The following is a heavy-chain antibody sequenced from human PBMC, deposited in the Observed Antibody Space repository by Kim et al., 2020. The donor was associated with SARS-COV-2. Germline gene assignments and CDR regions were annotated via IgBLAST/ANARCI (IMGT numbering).Heavy chain of an antibody. CDR2: ISGSGGSS. J-gene: IGHJ4*02. CDR1: GFTFSSYA. Sequence: GGSLRLSCAASGFTFSSYAMSWVRQAPGKGLEWVSAISGSGGSSYYADSVKGRFTISRDNSKNTLYLQMNSLRAEDTAVYYCAKADSSSWYDTLFDYWGQGTLVTVSS. V-gene: IGHV3-23*01. CDR3: AKADSSSWYDTLFDY. D-gene: IGHD6-13*01.